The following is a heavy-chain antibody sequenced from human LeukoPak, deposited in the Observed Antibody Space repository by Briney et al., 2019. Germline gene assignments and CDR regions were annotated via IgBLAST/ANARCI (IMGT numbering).Heavy chain of an antibody. Sequence: SETLSLTCTVSGGSISSSSYYWGWIRQPPGKGLEWIGSIYYSGSTYYNPSLKSRVTISVDTSKNQFSLKLSSVTAADTAVYYCARQTYSGSYWTPGSFEYWGQGTLVTVSS. CDR2: IYYSGST. CDR3: ARQTYSGSYWTPGSFEY. V-gene: IGHV4-39*01. D-gene: IGHD1-26*01. CDR1: GGSISSSSYY. J-gene: IGHJ4*02.